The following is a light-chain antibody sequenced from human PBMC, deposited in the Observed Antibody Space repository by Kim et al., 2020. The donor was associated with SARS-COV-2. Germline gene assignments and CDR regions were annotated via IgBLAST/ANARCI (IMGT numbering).Light chain of an antibody. Sequence: QPVLTQSPSASASLGASVKLTCTLSSGHSRNAIAWHQQQPERGPRYLMKLNSDGSHTKGDGIPDRFSGSSSGAERYLTISSLQSEDEADYYCQTWDTGVHVFWAGTQLTVL. J-gene: IGLJ7*01. CDR3: QTWDTGVHV. CDR2: LNSDGSH. CDR1: SGHSRNA. V-gene: IGLV4-69*01.